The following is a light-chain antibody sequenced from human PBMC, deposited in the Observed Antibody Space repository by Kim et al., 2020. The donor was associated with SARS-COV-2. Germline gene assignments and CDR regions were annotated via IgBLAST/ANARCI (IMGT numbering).Light chain of an antibody. CDR1: DSSLDRNA. CDR3: GIWDRSLKTGL. J-gene: IGLJ2*01. CDR2: DNG. V-gene: IGLV1-51*01. Sequence: GQTVTITCSGSDSSLDRNAVCWCQRFPGAAPKLVIYDNGNRPSGVPDRFIGSKSGTSATLTITGLETGDEADYYCGIWDRSLKTGLFGGGTQLTVL.